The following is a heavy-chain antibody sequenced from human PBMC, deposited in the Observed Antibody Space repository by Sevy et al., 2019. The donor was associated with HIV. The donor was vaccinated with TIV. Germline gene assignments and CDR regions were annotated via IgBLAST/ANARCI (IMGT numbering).Heavy chain of an antibody. J-gene: IGHJ4*02. V-gene: IGHV3-30*04. Sequence: GGSLRLSCAASGFTFSSYAMHWVRQAPGKGLEWVAVISYDGSNKYYADSVKGRFTISRDNSKNTLYLQMSSLRAEDTAVYYCAREGGSYRYTHTDYWGQGTLVTVSS. CDR2: ISYDGSNK. CDR1: GFTFSSYA. D-gene: IGHD3-16*02. CDR3: AREGGSYRYTHTDY.